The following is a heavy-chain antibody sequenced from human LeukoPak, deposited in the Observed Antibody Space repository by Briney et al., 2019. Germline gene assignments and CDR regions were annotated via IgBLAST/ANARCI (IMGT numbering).Heavy chain of an antibody. D-gene: IGHD2-15*01. J-gene: IGHJ4*02. CDR3: ARDCIGCHGFDY. V-gene: IGHV1-18*01. CDR2: GSAYADNK. CDR1: GYTFTSYG. Sequence: GASVKVSCKASGYTFTSYGISWVRQAPGQGLEWMGWGSAYADNKNYVQKIQDRVTMTTDTSTSTAYMELRSLRSDDTAVYYCARDCIGCHGFDYWGQGTLVTVSS.